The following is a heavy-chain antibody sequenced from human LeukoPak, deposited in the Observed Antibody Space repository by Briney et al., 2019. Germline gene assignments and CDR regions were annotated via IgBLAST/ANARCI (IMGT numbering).Heavy chain of an antibody. V-gene: IGHV4-59*08. CDR2: IYSSGNT. D-gene: IGHD1-1*01. CDR1: GGSISNYY. J-gene: IGHJ4*02. Sequence: SETLSLTCTVSGGSISNYYWSWIRQPPGKGLEWIGYIYSSGNTNYNPSLKSRVTISVDTSKNQFSLKLSSVSAADTAVYYCGSLYKGGDYWGQGTLVTVSS. CDR3: GSLYKGGDY.